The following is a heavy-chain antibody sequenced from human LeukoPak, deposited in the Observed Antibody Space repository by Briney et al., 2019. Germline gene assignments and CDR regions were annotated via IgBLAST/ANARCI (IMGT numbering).Heavy chain of an antibody. J-gene: IGHJ4*02. V-gene: IGHV1-2*02. CDR3: ASHIAVAGTGQFDY. D-gene: IGHD6-13*01. CDR1: GYTFTGYY. Sequence: VASVKVSCKASGYTFTGYYMHWVRQAPGQGLEWMGWINPNSGGTNYAQKFQGRVTMTRDTSISTAYMELSRLRSDDTAVYYCASHIAVAGTGQFDYCGQGTLVTVSS. CDR2: INPNSGGT.